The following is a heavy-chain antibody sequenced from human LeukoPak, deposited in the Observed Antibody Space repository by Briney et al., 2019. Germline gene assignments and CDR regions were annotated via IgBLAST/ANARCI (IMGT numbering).Heavy chain of an antibody. CDR1: GGSISSYY. J-gene: IGHJ5*02. CDR2: IYYSGST. V-gene: IGHV4-59*01. D-gene: IGHD3-3*01. CDR3: ARGAYYDFWSGYHPNWFDP. Sequence: SETLSLTCTVSGGSISSYYWSWIRQPPGKGLEWIGYIYYSGSTNYNPSLKSRVTISVDTSKNQFSLKLSSVTAADTAVYYCARGAYYDFWSGYHPNWFDPWGQGTLVTVSS.